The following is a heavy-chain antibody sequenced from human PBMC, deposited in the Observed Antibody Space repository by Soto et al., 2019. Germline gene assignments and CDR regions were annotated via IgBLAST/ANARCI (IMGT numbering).Heavy chain of an antibody. V-gene: IGHV1-3*01. Sequence: QVQLVQSGAEVKQPGASASVSCKASGYNFTTYVVHWLRQAPGQGPEWMGWINCGSGNTVYSQKFQGRVTFTRDTSARIASMDLNSRTSGDTAVYYCARGYTSGWTFDFWGRGTLVTVSS. CDR1: GYNFTTYV. J-gene: IGHJ4*02. D-gene: IGHD6-19*01. CDR3: ARGYTSGWTFDF. CDR2: INCGSGNT.